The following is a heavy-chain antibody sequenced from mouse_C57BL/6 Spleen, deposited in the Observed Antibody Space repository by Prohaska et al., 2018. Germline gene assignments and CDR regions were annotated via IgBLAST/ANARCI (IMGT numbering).Heavy chain of an antibody. V-gene: IGHV1-18*01. Sequence: HGKSLGWIGDINPNNGGTIYNQKFKGKATLTVDKSSSTAYMELRSLTSEDTAVYYCARGIFTTVVATSYYYAMDYWGQGTSVTVSS. CDR3: ARGIFTTVVATSYYYAMDY. D-gene: IGHD1-1*01. CDR2: INPNNGGT. J-gene: IGHJ4*01.